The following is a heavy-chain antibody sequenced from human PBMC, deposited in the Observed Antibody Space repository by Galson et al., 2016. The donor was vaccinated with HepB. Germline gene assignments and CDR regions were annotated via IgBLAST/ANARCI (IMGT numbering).Heavy chain of an antibody. CDR3: ATSSGETYYDFSSGEYYYGMDV. D-gene: IGHD3-3*01. Sequence: SETLSLTCAVYGGPFSGYSWGWIRQPPGKGLAWIGQINHSGDTNYNPSLKSRVTISIESSKYQFSLMLTSVAAADTAVYFCATSSGETYYDFSSGEYYYGMDVWGQGTSVTVSS. V-gene: IGHV4-34*01. J-gene: IGHJ6*02. CDR1: GGPFSGYS. CDR2: INHSGDT.